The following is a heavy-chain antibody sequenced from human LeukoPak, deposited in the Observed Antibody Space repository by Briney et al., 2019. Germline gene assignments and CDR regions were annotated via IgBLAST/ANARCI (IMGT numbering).Heavy chain of an antibody. D-gene: IGHD2-2*02. V-gene: IGHV1-69*01. Sequence: SVKVSCKASGGTFSSYATSWVRQAPGQGLEWMGGIIPIFGTANYAQKFQGRVTITADESTSTAYMELSSLRSEDTAVYYCARELGYCSSTSCYSNWFDPWGQGTLVTVSS. CDR1: GGTFSSYA. CDR2: IIPIFGTA. J-gene: IGHJ5*02. CDR3: ARELGYCSSTSCYSNWFDP.